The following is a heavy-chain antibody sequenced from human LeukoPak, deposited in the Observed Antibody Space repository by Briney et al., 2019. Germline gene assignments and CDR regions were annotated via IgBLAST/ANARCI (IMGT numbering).Heavy chain of an antibody. Sequence: ASVKVSCKASGYTFTSYYMHWVRQAPGQGLEWMGIINPSGGSTSYAQKFQGRVTMTRDTSTSTVYMELSSLRSEDTAVYYCARDLGSSVGATPYFDYWGQGTLVTVSS. CDR3: ARDLGSSVGATPYFDY. J-gene: IGHJ4*02. V-gene: IGHV1-46*01. CDR2: INPSGGST. CDR1: GYTFTSYY. D-gene: IGHD1-26*01.